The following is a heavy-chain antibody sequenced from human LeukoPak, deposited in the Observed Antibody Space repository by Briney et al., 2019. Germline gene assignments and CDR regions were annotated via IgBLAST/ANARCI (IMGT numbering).Heavy chain of an antibody. CDR2: INPSGSNT. Sequence: ASLKVSCKTSGNSFTSRYMHWVRQTPGQGLEWMEIINPSGSNTTYAQRFQGRLTMTRDTSTSTVYMELSSLRSEDTAVYYCARGQYYYYMDVWGKGTTVTVSS. V-gene: IGHV1-46*01. CDR3: ARGQYYYYMDV. J-gene: IGHJ6*03. CDR1: GNSFTSRY.